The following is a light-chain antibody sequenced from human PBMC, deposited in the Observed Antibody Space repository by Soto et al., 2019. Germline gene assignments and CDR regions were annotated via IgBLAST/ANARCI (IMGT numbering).Light chain of an antibody. Sequence: EIVMTQSPATLSVSPGEKATLSCRASQSVSNNLAWFQQKPGQVPRLLIYGASNRATGVSARFSGSGSGTEFTLTISSLQSEDFAVYSCQQYHYWWTFGQGTKVEIK. CDR3: QQYHYWWT. CDR2: GAS. V-gene: IGKV3-15*01. J-gene: IGKJ1*01. CDR1: QSVSNN.